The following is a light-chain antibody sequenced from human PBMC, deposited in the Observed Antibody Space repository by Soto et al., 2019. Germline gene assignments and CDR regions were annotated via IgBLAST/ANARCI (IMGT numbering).Light chain of an antibody. CDR3: QQRSNWPPWT. CDR1: QRVSSY. J-gene: IGKJ1*01. CDR2: DAS. Sequence: EFVLPQSPPTLSLSPGERATLSCRASQRVSSYLAWYQQKPGQAPRLLIYDASNRATGIPARFSGSGSGTDFTLTISSLEPEDFAVYYCQQRSNWPPWTFGQGTKVEIK. V-gene: IGKV3-11*01.